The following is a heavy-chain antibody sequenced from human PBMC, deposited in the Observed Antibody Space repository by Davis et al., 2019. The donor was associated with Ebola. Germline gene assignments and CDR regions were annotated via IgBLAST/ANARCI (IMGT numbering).Heavy chain of an antibody. CDR2: IYYSGST. J-gene: IGHJ4*02. CDR1: GGSFSGYY. V-gene: IGHV4-59*01. Sequence: PGGSLRLSCAVYGGSFSGYYWSWIRQPPGKGLEWIGYIYYSGSTNYNPSLKSRVTISVDTSKNQFSLKLSSVTAADTAVYYCARKEIFGVYFDYWGQGTLVTVSS. CDR3: ARKEIFGVYFDY. D-gene: IGHD3-3*01.